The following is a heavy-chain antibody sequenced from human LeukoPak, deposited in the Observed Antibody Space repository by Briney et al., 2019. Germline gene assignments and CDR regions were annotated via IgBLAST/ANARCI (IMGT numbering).Heavy chain of an antibody. CDR3: ARDHRVYGYFDY. CDR1: GGSISGYY. CDR2: IYYSGST. J-gene: IGHJ4*02. D-gene: IGHD5/OR15-5a*01. V-gene: IGHV4-59*01. Sequence: SETLSLTCTVSGGSISGYYWSWIRQSPGKGLEWIGYIYYSGSTNYNPSLKSRVTISIDTPKKQFSLKLSSVTAADTAVYYCARDHRVYGYFDYWGQGTLVTVSS.